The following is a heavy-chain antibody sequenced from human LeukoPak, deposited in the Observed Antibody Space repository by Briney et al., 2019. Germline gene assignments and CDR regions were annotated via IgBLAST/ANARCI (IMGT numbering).Heavy chain of an antibody. V-gene: IGHV3-23*01. Sequence: PGGSLRLSCTGSGFTFSSYAMSWVRQAPGKGLEWVSAISGSGGSTYYADSVKGRFTISRDNSKNTLYLQMNSLRAEDTAVYYCAKVKEQWLAHDAFDIWGQGTMVTVSS. D-gene: IGHD6-19*01. J-gene: IGHJ3*02. CDR2: ISGSGGST. CDR1: GFTFSSYA. CDR3: AKVKEQWLAHDAFDI.